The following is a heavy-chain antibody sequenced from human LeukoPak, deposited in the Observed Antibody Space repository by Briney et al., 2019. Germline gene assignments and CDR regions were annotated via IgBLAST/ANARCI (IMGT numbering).Heavy chain of an antibody. V-gene: IGHV3-30*04. CDR1: GFTFSSYA. J-gene: IGHJ6*02. Sequence: PGGSLRLSCAASGFTFSSYAMSWVRQAPGKGLEWVAVISYDGSNKYYADSVKGRFTISRDNSKNTLYLQMNSLRAEDTAVYYCARDGSRGNYDILTGYYTPIFRGAEGNNGMDVWGQGTTVTVSS. CDR2: ISYDGSNK. CDR3: ARDGSRGNYDILTGYYTPIFRGAEGNNGMDV. D-gene: IGHD3-9*01.